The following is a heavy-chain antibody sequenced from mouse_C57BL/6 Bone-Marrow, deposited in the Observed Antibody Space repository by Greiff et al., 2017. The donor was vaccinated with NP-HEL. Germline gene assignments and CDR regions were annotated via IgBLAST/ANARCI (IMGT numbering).Heavy chain of an antibody. CDR2: IWRGGST. CDR1: GFSLTSYG. D-gene: IGHD1-1*01. V-gene: IGHV2-5*01. CDR3: AKNPIITTVVATSMDY. J-gene: IGHJ4*01. Sequence: QVQLKQSGPGLVQPSQSLSITCTVSGFSLTSYGVHWVRQSPGKGLEWLGVIWRGGSTDYNAAFMSSLSITKDNSKSQVFFKMNSLQADDTAIYYCAKNPIITTVVATSMDYWGQGTSVTVSS.